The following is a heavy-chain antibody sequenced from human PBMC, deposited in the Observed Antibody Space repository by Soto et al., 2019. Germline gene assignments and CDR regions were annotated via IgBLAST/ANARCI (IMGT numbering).Heavy chain of an antibody. CDR2: IYYSGTA. CDR3: ARSLEGNSGTFYNRGFDS. Sequence: QLQLQESGPGLVKPSETLSLTCTVSGGSINSYSYYWGWVRQPPEKGLDWIGSIYYSGTAYYSASLKSRVTISVDTSKNQFSLKLSSVTAADTAVYYCARSLEGNSGTFYNRGFDSWGQGTLVTVSS. V-gene: IGHV4-39*01. CDR1: GGSINSYSYY. J-gene: IGHJ4*02. D-gene: IGHD3-10*01.